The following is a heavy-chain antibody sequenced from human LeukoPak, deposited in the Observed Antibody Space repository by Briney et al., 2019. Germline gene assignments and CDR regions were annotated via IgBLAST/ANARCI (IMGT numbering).Heavy chain of an antibody. CDR3: ARNSPYYDILTGEWFDP. Sequence: GGSLRLSCAASGFTFSSYSMNWVRQAPGKGLEWVSYISSSSTIYYADSVKGRFTISRDNAKNSLYLQMNSLRAEDTAVYYCARNSPYYDILTGEWFDPWGQGALVTVSS. J-gene: IGHJ5*02. CDR1: GFTFSSYS. V-gene: IGHV3-48*04. D-gene: IGHD3-9*01. CDR2: ISSSSTI.